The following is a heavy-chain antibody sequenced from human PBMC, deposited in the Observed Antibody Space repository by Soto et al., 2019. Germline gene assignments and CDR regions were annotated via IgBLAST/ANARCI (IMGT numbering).Heavy chain of an antibody. Sequence: EVQLVESGGGLVQPGGSLRLSCSASGFTFNDNPMYWVRQAPGKGLEYVSLISANGDSTHYADSVKGRFSSSRDNSENTLYLQMSSLSAEDTAVYYCVKGAGWLQDVDYWGHGTLVTVSS. CDR2: ISANGDST. CDR3: VKGAGWLQDVDY. J-gene: IGHJ4*01. D-gene: IGHD5-12*01. CDR1: GFTFNDNP. V-gene: IGHV3-64D*08.